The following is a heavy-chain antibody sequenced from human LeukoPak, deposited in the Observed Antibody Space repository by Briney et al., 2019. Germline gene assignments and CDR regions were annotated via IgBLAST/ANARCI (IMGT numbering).Heavy chain of an antibody. Sequence: PSETLSLTCAVSGGSISSGGYSWSWIRQPPGTGLEWIGYIYHSGSTYYNPSLKSRVTISVDRSKNQFPLKLSSVTAADTAVYYCARTADYGDYFDYWGQGTLVTVSS. D-gene: IGHD4-17*01. V-gene: IGHV4-30-2*01. CDR3: ARTADYGDYFDY. CDR1: GGSISSGGYS. CDR2: IYHSGST. J-gene: IGHJ4*02.